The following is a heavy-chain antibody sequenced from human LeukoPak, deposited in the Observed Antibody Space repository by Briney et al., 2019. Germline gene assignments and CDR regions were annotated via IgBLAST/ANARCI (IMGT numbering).Heavy chain of an antibody. J-gene: IGHJ6*03. Sequence: GGSLRLSCAASGFTFSNYWMSWVRQTPGKGLEWVSSISSGSTYIYYTDSVKGRFTISRDDAKNSLYLQMNSLRAEDTAVYYCARDSGSAYHFYYYMDVWGKGTTVTVSS. CDR1: GFTFSNYW. V-gene: IGHV3-21*01. CDR3: ARDSGSAYHFYYYMDV. D-gene: IGHD5-12*01. CDR2: ISSGSTYI.